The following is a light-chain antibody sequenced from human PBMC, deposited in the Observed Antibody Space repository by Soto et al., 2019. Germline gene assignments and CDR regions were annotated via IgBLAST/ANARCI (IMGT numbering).Light chain of an antibody. Sequence: DIQMTQSPSSLSASVGDRVTITCRASQRISNYLNWYQHKPGKAPRLLIYAASSLQSGVPSRFSGSGYGTDFTLTISSLQPEDFATYYCQQYNSYSWTFGQGTKVEIK. J-gene: IGKJ1*01. V-gene: IGKV1-39*01. CDR2: AAS. CDR1: QRISNY. CDR3: QQYNSYSWT.